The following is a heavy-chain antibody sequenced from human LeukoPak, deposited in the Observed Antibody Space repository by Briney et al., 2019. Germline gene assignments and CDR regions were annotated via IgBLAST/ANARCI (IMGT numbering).Heavy chain of an antibody. V-gene: IGHV4-34*01. J-gene: IGHJ4*02. D-gene: IGHD3-10*01. CDR3: ARPHQTMVRGVFPI. CDR1: GGSFSGYY. CDR2: INHSGST. Sequence: KPSETLSLTCAVYGGSFSGYYWSWIRQPPGKGLEWIGEINHSGSTNYNPSLKSRVTISVDTSKNQFSLKLSSVTAADTAVYYCARPHQTMVRGVFPIWGQGTLVTVSS.